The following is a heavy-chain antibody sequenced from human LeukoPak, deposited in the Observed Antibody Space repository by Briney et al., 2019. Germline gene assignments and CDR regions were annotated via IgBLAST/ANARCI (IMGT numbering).Heavy chain of an antibody. J-gene: IGHJ1*01. D-gene: IGHD6-13*01. CDR2: IGTAGDT. V-gene: IGHV3-13*01. Sequence: GGSLRLSCAASGFTFSSYDMHWVRQATGKGLEWVSAIGTAGDTYYPGSVKGRFTISRENAKNSLYLQMNSLRAGDTAVYYCARGGIAAAGTPPKHWGQGTLVTVSS. CDR1: GFTFSSYD. CDR3: ARGGIAAAGTPPKH.